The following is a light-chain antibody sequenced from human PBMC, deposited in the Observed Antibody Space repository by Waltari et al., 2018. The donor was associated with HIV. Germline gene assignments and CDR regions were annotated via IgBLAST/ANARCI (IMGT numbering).Light chain of an antibody. CDR3: QQYDSYPLT. CDR2: KAS. J-gene: IGKJ4*01. Sequence: DFQMTQSPATRSASVGDRVTITCRASQSISSWLAWDQQKPGKAPKVLIYKASSLGSGVPSRFSGSGSGTEFTLTISSLQPADFATYYCQQYDSYPLTFGGGTKVEIK. V-gene: IGKV1-5*03. CDR1: QSISSW.